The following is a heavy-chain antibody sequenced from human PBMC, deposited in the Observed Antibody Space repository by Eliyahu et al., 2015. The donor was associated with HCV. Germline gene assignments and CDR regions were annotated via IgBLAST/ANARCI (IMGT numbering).Heavy chain of an antibody. V-gene: IGHV3-13*05. CDR3: ARARNWYFDL. J-gene: IGHJ2*01. CDR2: IGTAGDP. Sequence: GKGLEWVSAIGTAGDPYYPGSVKGRFTISRENAKNSLYLQMNSLRAGDTAVYYCARARNWYFDLWGRGTLVTVSS.